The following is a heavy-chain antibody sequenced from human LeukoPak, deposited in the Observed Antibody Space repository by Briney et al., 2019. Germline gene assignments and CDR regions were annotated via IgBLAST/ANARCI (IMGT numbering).Heavy chain of an antibody. CDR2: ISAYNGNT. CDR3: ARVGGDYYDSSGLAIL. CDR1: GYTFTSYG. Sequence: ASVKVSCKASGYTFTSYGISWVRQAPGQGLEWMGWISAYNGNTNYAQKLQGRVTMTTDTSTSTAYMELRSLRSDDTAVYYCARVGGDYYDSSGLAILWGQGTLVTVYS. J-gene: IGHJ4*02. V-gene: IGHV1-18*01. D-gene: IGHD3-22*01.